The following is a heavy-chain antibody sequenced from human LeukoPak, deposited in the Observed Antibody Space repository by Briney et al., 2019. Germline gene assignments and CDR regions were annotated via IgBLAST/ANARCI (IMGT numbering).Heavy chain of an antibody. CDR1: GGSISSYY. V-gene: IGHV4-4*07. CDR3: AREKPEWELGYGPFDY. D-gene: IGHD1-26*01. J-gene: IGHJ4*02. CDR2: IYTSGST. Sequence: PSETLSLTCTVSGGSISSYYWSWIRQPAGKGLEWIGRIYTSGSTNYNPSLKSRVTMSVDTSKNQFSLKLSSVTAADTAVYYCAREKPEWELGYGPFDYWGQGTLVTVSS.